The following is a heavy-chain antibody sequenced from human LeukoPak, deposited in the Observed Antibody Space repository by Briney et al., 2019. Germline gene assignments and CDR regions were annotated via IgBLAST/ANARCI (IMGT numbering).Heavy chain of an antibody. Sequence: GESLKISCKGSGYSFTSYWIGWVRRMPGKGLEWMGIIYPGDSDTRYSPSFQGQVTISVDKSITTAYLQWSSLKASDTTMYYCARSTGSSSSWEFDYWGQGTPVTVSS. CDR3: ARSTGSSSSWEFDY. V-gene: IGHV5-51*01. D-gene: IGHD6-13*01. CDR1: GYSFTSYW. J-gene: IGHJ4*02. CDR2: IYPGDSDT.